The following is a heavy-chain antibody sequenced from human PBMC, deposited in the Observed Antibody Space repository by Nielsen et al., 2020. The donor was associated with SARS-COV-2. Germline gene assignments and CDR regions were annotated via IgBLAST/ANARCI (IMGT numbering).Heavy chain of an antibody. CDR2: ISGSGGST. CDR1: GFTFSSYA. V-gene: IGHV3-23*01. Sequence: GGSLRLSCAASGFTFSSYAMSWVRQAPGKGLEWVSAISGSGGSTYYADSVKGRFTISRDNSKNTLYLQMNSLRAEDTAVYYCATSNWNDQYYFDYWGQGTLVTVSS. CDR3: ATSNWNDQYYFDY. D-gene: IGHD1-20*01. J-gene: IGHJ4*02.